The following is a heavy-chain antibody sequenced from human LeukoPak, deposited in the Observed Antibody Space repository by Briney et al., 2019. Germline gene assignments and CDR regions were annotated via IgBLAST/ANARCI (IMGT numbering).Heavy chain of an antibody. V-gene: IGHV3-23*01. J-gene: IGHJ4*02. D-gene: IGHD5-12*01. CDR2: ISGSGGST. CDR1: GFTFSSYA. Sequence: GGSLRLSCAASGFTFSSYAMGWVRQAPGKGLEWVSAISGSGGSTYYADPVKGRFTISRDNSKNTLYLQMSSLRAEDTAVYYCAKGLRRSSSADYWGQGTLVTVSS. CDR3: AKGLRRSSSADY.